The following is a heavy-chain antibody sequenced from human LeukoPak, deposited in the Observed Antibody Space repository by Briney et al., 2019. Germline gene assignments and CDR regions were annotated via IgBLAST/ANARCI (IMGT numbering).Heavy chain of an antibody. V-gene: IGHV3-66*01. D-gene: IGHD3-10*01. CDR3: AREYYYGSGSYYFDY. CDR1: GFTVSSNY. J-gene: IGHJ4*02. Sequence: PGGSLRLSCAASGFTVSSNYMSWVRQAPGKGLEWVSVIYSGGSTYYADSVKGRFTISRDSSKNTLYLQMNSLRAEDTAVYYCAREYYYGSGSYYFDYWGQGTLVTVSS. CDR2: IYSGGST.